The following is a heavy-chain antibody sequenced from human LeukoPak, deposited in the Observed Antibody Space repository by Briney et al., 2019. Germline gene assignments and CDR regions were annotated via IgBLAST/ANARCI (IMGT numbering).Heavy chain of an antibody. J-gene: IGHJ4*02. CDR3: ARGQFYYDLTGYLV. CDR1: GGSMNIFY. CDR2: MYDGGNT. D-gene: IGHD3-22*01. Sequence: SETLSLTCTVSGGSMNIFYWNWIRQHPCQALSPLAYMYDGGNTKYNPSLRSRVTISLDTSKHQFSLNLISVTAADTAVYFCARGQFYYDLTGYLVWGQGTQVTVSP. V-gene: IGHV4-59*01.